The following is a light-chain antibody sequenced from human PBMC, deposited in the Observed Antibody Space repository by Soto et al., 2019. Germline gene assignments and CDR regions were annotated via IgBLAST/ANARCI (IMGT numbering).Light chain of an antibody. CDR1: QSISSY. Sequence: DIQMTQSPSSLAASVGDRVAITFRASQSISSYLNWYQQKPGKAPKLLIYAASSLQSGVPSRFSGSGSGTEFTLTISSLQPDDFATYYCQQYNSYLVTFGGGTKVDIK. CDR2: AAS. V-gene: IGKV1-39*01. J-gene: IGKJ4*01. CDR3: QQYNSYLVT.